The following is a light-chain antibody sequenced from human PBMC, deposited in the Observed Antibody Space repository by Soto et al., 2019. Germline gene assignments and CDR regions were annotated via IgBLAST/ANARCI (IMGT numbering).Light chain of an antibody. Sequence: EIVLTQSPGTLSLSPGERATLSCRASQSVSNSYLAWYQQKPDQAPRLLIYDASSRATDIPDRFSGSGSGTDFTLTISRLEPEDFALYYCQQYATSLLTFGQGTRLEIK. CDR3: QQYATSLLT. J-gene: IGKJ5*01. V-gene: IGKV3-20*01. CDR1: QSVSNSY. CDR2: DAS.